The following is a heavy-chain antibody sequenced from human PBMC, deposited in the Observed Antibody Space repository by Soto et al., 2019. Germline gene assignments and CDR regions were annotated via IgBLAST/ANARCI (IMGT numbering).Heavy chain of an antibody. CDR1: GFSFSRYG. CDR3: AKETIQVGGPNYFDY. J-gene: IGHJ4*02. Sequence: VQLVESGGGVVQPGRSLRLLCEASGFSFSRYGMHLVRQAPGMGLEWVAVISWDGLAQYYADSVKGRFTISRDNSQSTLYLQMNSLRTEDTAIYYCAKETIQVGGPNYFDYWGQGALVTVSS. D-gene: IGHD1-1*01. CDR2: ISWDGLAQ. V-gene: IGHV3-30*18.